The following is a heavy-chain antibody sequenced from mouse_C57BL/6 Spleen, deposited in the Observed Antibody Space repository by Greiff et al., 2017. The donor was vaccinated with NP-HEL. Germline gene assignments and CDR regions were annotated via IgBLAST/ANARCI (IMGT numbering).Heavy chain of an antibody. CDR3: ARRGTTARDY. Sequence: QVQLQQPGAELVKPGASVKLSCTASGYTFTSYWMQWVKQRPGQGLEWIGEIDPSDGYTNYNQQFKGKATFTVDTSSNTAYMQLSSLTSEDSAVYYCARRGTTARDYWGQGTTLTVSS. CDR2: IDPSDGYT. V-gene: IGHV1-50*01. J-gene: IGHJ2*01. CDR1: GYTFTSYW. D-gene: IGHD1-2*01.